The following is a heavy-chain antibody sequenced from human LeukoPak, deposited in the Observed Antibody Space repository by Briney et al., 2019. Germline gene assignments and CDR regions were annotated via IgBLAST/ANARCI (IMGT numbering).Heavy chain of an antibody. Sequence: GGPLGFPLAAFGSTSISITLNWSRRAPGKGLEGASSISSSSSYIYYADSVKGRFTISRDNAKNSLYLQMNSLRAEDTAVYYCARTLVGATSPFDCWGQGTLVTVSS. CDR1: GSTSISIT. V-gene: IGHV3-21*01. CDR2: ISSSSSYI. J-gene: IGHJ4*02. CDR3: ARTLVGATSPFDC. D-gene: IGHD1-26*01.